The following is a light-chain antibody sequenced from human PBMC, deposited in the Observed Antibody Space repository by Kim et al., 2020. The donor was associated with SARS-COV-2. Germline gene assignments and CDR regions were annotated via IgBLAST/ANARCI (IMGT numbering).Light chain of an antibody. J-gene: IGKJ4*01. Sequence: ESVGDRVTITCQASQDIRIYLNWYQQKPGKAPKVLISGASNLETGVPSRFSGSGSGTEYAFTIRSLQPEDIAMYFCQQYDNLPLTFGGGTKVDIK. V-gene: IGKV1-33*01. CDR3: QQYDNLPLT. CDR2: GAS. CDR1: QDIRIY.